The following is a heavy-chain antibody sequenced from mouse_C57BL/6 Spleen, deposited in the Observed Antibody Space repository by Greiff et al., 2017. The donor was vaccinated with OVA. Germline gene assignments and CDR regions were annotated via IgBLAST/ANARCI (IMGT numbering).Heavy chain of an antibody. Sequence: VQLQQSGPELVKPGASVKISCKASGYSFTGYYMNWVKQSPEKSLEWIGEINPSTGGTTYNQKFKAKATLTVDKSSSTAYMQLKSLTSEDSAVYYCVSNYYGSTLDYWGQGTTLTVSS. D-gene: IGHD1-1*01. V-gene: IGHV1-42*01. CDR1: GYSFTGYY. CDR3: VSNYYGSTLDY. J-gene: IGHJ2*01. CDR2: INPSTGGT.